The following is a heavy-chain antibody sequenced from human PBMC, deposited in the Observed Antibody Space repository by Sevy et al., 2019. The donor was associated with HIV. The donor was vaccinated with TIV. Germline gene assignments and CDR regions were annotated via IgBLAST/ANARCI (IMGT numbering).Heavy chain of an antibody. Sequence: GESLKISCRASGYDFANNWIGWVRQMPGEGQEWVGIIYPGDSDTRYTPSFEGRVTISADKSVNTAYLQWSSLKAPDTATYYCARPVGYAASWGQGTLVTVSS. CDR2: IYPGDSDT. V-gene: IGHV5-51*01. CDR1: GYDFANNW. CDR3: ARPVGYAAS. D-gene: IGHD5-12*01. J-gene: IGHJ5*02.